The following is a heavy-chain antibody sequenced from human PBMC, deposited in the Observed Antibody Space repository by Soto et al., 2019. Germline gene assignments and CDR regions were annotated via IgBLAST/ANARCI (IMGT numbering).Heavy chain of an antibody. J-gene: IGHJ6*02. CDR1: ALTASKNY. D-gene: IGHD3-10*01. V-gene: IGHV3-66*01. CDR2: IYSGGTT. CDR3: ARGGSGPDWDYYGMDV. Sequence: EVQLVESGGGLVQPGGSLRLSCAGSALTASKNYMSWVRQPPGKGLEWVSVIYSGGTTYYADSVKDRFSISRDNSKSPLYLQMINLRAGNTAVYYCARGGSGPDWDYYGMDVWGQGTTVTLSS.